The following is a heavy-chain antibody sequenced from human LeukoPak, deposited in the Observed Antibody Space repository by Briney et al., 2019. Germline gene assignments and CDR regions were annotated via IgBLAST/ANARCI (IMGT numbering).Heavy chain of an antibody. CDR3: ARGLRIRQLVAPYFDS. J-gene: IGHJ4*02. Sequence: PGRSLRLSCAASGFTFSSYAMHWVRQAPGKGLEWVAVISYDGSNKYYADSVKGRFNISRDNSKNTVYLRMNSLRREDTAVYHCARGLRIRQLVAPYFDSWGQGTLVSVSS. CDR2: ISYDGSNK. CDR1: GFTFSSYA. D-gene: IGHD6-6*01. V-gene: IGHV3-30*04.